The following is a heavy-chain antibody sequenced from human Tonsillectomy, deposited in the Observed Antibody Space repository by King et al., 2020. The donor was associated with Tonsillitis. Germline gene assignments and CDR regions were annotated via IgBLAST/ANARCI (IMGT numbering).Heavy chain of an antibody. CDR1: GFTFSNYG. J-gene: IGHJ4*02. CDR2: IRYDGSNK. V-gene: IGHV3-30*02. D-gene: IGHD6-13*01. CDR3: AIEDYSRSWYVDD. Sequence: VQLVESGGGVVQPGGSLRLSCAATGFTFSNYGMHWVRQAPGKGLEWVAFIRYDGSNKFYADSVKVRFTISKDNSKNTLYLQMNSLRVEDTAVYYCAIEDYSRSWYVDDWGQGSLVTVSS.